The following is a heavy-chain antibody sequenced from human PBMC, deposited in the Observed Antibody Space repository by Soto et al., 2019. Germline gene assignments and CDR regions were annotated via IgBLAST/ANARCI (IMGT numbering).Heavy chain of an antibody. CDR2: ISSSGSTI. D-gene: IGHD3-3*01. V-gene: IGHV3-48*03. CDR1: GFTFSSYE. Sequence: GGSLRLSCAASGFTFSSYEMNWVRQAPGKGLEWVSYISSSGSTIYYADSVKGRFTISRDNAKNSLYLQMNSLRAEDTAVYYCARVRAEDDFCSGYHDYWGQGPLVTVS. J-gene: IGHJ4*02. CDR3: ARVRAEDDFCSGYHDY.